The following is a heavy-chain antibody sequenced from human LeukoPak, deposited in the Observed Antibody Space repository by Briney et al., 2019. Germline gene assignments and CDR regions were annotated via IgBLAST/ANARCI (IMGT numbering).Heavy chain of an antibody. Sequence: GGSLRLSCAASGFTFDDYGMGWVRQAPGKGLEWVSGINWNGGSTGYADSVKGRFTISRDNAKNSLYLQMNSLRAEDTALYYCARGFHPYTAMVLDAFDIWGQGTMVTVSS. CDR3: ARGFHPYTAMVLDAFDI. CDR2: INWNGGST. J-gene: IGHJ3*02. V-gene: IGHV3-20*04. CDR1: GFTFDDYG. D-gene: IGHD5-18*01.